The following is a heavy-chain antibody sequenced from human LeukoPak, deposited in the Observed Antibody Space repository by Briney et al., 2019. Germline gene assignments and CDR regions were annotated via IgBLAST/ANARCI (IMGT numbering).Heavy chain of an antibody. CDR2: ITSSGDTI. CDR1: GFTFSDYY. V-gene: IGHV3-11*01. J-gene: IGHJ1*01. CDR3: ARDGSSRSLQY. Sequence: GGSLRLSCAASGFTFSDYYMSWIRQAPGKGLEWVSYITSSGDTIYYADSVKGRFTISRDNSKNTLYLQMNSLRAGDTAVYYCARDGSSRSLQYWGQGTLVTVSS.